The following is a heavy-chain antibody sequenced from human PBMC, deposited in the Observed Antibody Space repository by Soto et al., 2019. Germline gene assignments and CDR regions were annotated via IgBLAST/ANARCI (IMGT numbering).Heavy chain of an antibody. V-gene: IGHV4-39*01. D-gene: IGHD2-21*02. Sequence: QLQLQESGPGLVKPSETLSLTCTVSGGSISSSSYFWGWIRQPPGKGLEWIGSISYSGSTYYNPSLKSRVTVSLDTSKKQFSLKLSSVTAADTAVYYCARHPSDFWFDPWGQGTLVTVSS. CDR1: GGSISSSSYF. CDR3: ARHPSDFWFDP. CDR2: ISYSGST. J-gene: IGHJ5*02.